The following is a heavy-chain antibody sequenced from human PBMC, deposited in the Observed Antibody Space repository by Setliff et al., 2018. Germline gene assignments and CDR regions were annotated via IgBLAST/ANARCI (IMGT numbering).Heavy chain of an antibody. CDR3: ARDGRVAATRGYGMDV. Sequence: LGGSLRLSCAASGFTFSSYSMNWVRQAPGKGLEWVSSISSSSSYIYYADSVKGRFTISRDNAKNSLYLQMNSLRAEDTAVYYCARDGRVAATRGYGMDVWGQGTTVTVSS. CDR1: GFTFSSYS. CDR2: ISSSSSYI. J-gene: IGHJ6*02. V-gene: IGHV3-21*01. D-gene: IGHD2-15*01.